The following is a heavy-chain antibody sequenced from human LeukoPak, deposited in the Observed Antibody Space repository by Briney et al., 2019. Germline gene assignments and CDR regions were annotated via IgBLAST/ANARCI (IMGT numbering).Heavy chain of an antibody. J-gene: IGHJ4*02. CDR2: IYSDGST. CDR1: GGPLTNYY. CDR3: ARLNFRGGEDIHFDS. Sequence: PAETLSLTCSVSGGPLTNYYWGWIRQPPGKGLEVIVYIYSDGSTNYDSSLQSRVAISLDTSKIQFSLRLYSVTAADTAVYFCARLNFRGGEDIHFDSWGQGTLVTVSS. D-gene: IGHD3-16*01. V-gene: IGHV4-4*09.